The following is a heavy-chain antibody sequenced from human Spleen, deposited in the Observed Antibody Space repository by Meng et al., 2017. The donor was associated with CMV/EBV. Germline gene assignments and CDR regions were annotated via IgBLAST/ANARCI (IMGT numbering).Heavy chain of an antibody. CDR3: TSDRHYDFWSGYSLTYYFDY. J-gene: IGHJ4*02. CDR1: GFTFSSYE. Sequence: GGSLRLSCAASGFTFSSYEMNWVRQAPGKGLEWVGRIKTQTDGGTTDYAAPVRGRFTISRDDSKNTLYLQMNNLKTEDTAVYYCTSDRHYDFWSGYSLTYYFDYWGQGTVVTVSS. V-gene: IGHV3-15*01. D-gene: IGHD3-3*01. CDR2: IKTQTDGGTT.